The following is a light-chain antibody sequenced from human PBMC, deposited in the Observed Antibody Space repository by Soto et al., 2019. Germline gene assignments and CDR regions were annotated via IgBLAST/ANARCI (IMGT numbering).Light chain of an antibody. CDR1: QSFDRTY. CDR2: GAS. Sequence: EIVLTQSPGTLSLSPVERATLSCMASQSFDRTYLAWYQQKPGLAPRLLIYGASNRATGIPDRFSGSGSGTDFTLTISRLEPEDFAVYYCQQHGSSRWTFGQGTKVDIK. V-gene: IGKV3-20*01. CDR3: QQHGSSRWT. J-gene: IGKJ1*01.